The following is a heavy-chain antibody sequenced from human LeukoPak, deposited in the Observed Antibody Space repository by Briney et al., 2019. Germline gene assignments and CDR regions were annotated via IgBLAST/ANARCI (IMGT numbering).Heavy chain of an antibody. CDR2: ISRESDGSGT. V-gene: IGHV3-74*01. J-gene: IGHJ4*02. Sequence: GGSLRLSCAGSGFTLSSDWVHWVRQVPGKGLVWVARISRESDGSGTNYADSVKGHFSIPRDRATNTVHLQMNSLRAEDTAVYYCAKDTVASSFDHWGQGTLVTVSS. CDR1: GFTLSSDW. CDR3: AKDTVASSFDH. D-gene: IGHD5-12*01.